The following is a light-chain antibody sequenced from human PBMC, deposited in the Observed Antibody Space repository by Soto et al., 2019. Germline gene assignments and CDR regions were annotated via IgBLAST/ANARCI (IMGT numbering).Light chain of an antibody. V-gene: IGKV1-17*01. Sequence: IQMTQSPSTLSGSVGDRVTITCRASQGIRHDLAWYQQKPGKAPKRLIYTASSLQSGVPPRFRGSGSETEFTLTISSLQPEDFATYYCLQNNSYPVTFGQGTKVDIK. J-gene: IGKJ1*01. CDR1: QGIRHD. CDR3: LQNNSYPVT. CDR2: TAS.